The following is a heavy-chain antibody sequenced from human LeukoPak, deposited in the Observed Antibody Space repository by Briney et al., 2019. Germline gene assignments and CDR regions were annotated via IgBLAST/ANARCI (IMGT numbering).Heavy chain of an antibody. J-gene: IGHJ6*03. CDR2: IRYDGSTT. CDR1: GFTFTNYA. D-gene: IGHD2-15*01. CDR3: AKALEDCSGGGCFSGYMDV. Sequence: GRSLRLSCAASGFTFTNYAIHWVRQAPGKGLDWVAIIRYDGSTTYSTAVKGRFTISRDSSKNTVYLQMNSLGAEDTAVYYCAKALEDCSGGGCFSGYMDVWGKGTTVTVSS. V-gene: IGHV3-33*06.